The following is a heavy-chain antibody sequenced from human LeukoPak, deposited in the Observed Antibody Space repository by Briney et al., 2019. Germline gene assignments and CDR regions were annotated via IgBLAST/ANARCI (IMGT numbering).Heavy chain of an antibody. CDR3: ATKSLAGTGVY. J-gene: IGHJ4*02. V-gene: IGHV3-20*04. D-gene: IGHD6-13*01. CDR1: GFTFDDYG. Sequence: GGSLRLSCAASGFTFDDYGMSWVRQAPGKGLEWVSGINWNGGSTGYADSVKGRFTISRDNAKNSLYLQMNSLRAEDTAVYYCATKSLAGTGVYWGQGTLVTVSS. CDR2: INWNGGST.